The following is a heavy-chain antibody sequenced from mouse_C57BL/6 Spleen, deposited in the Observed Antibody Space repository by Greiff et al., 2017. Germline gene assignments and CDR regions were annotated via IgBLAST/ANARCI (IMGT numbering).Heavy chain of an antibody. CDR2: IYPGDGDT. CDR3: ARLSGNYGNFDD. J-gene: IGHJ2*01. CDR1: GYAFSSSW. V-gene: IGHV1-82*01. Sequence: VQLKESGPELVKPGASVKISCKASGYAFSSSWMNWVKQRPGKGLEWIGRIYPGDGDTNYNGKLKGKATLTADKSSSTAYMQLSSLTSEDSAVYFCARLSGNYGNFDDWGQGTTLTVSS. D-gene: IGHD2-1*01.